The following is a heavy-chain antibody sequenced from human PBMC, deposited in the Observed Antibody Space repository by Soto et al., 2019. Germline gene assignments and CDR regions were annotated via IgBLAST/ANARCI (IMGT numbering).Heavy chain of an antibody. V-gene: IGHV4-59*01. CDR2: IYYSGST. CDR3: ARDNPPAYYDILAGYEVWFDP. Sequence: QVQLQESGPGLVKPSETLSLTCTVSGGSISSYYWSWIRQPPGKGLEWFGYIYYSGSTNYNPSLKSRVTISVNTSKNQFSLTLSSVTAADTAVYYCARDNPPAYYDILAGYEVWFDPWVQGNLVTVSS. CDR1: GGSISSYY. J-gene: IGHJ5*02. D-gene: IGHD3-9*01.